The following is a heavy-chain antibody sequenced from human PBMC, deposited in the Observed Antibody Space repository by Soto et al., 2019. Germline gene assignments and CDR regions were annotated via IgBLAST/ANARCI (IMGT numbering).Heavy chain of an antibody. V-gene: IGHV1-18*01. CDR1: GYTFTSYG. CDR2: ISAYNGNT. D-gene: IGHD2-15*01. Sequence: QVQLVQSGAEVKKPGASVKVSCKASGYTFTSYGISWVRQAPGQGLEWMGWISAYNGNTNYAQKLQGRVTMTTDTSPSTAYMELRSLRSDDPAVYYCARAYCRGGSCYPPADYWGQGTLVTVSS. J-gene: IGHJ4*02. CDR3: ARAYCRGGSCYPPADY.